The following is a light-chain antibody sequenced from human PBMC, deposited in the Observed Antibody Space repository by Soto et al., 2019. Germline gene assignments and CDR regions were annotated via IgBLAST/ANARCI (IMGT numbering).Light chain of an antibody. Sequence: EIVMTQSPATLSVSPGESTTLSCRASQTVSSNLAWYQQKPGQTPRLLIYGASTRATGIPARFSGSGSGTEFTLTISSLQSEDFAVYYCQQYNKWPWTFGQGTKVEIK. CDR3: QQYNKWPWT. V-gene: IGKV3-15*01. CDR1: QTVSSN. J-gene: IGKJ1*01. CDR2: GAS.